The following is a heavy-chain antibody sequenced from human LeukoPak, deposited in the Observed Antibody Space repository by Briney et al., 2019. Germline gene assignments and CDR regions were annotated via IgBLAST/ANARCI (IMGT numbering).Heavy chain of an antibody. CDR2: TCYRSRWGS. CDR3: AREGDWAGTAY. Sequence: SQTLSLTCAISVDRVSSNRACWSWIRQSPSSCLGWLGRTCYRSRWGSDYAPSLKSRISINADTSKNQFSLQLNSVTPEDTAVYYRAREGDWAGTAYWGQGTLVAVSA. D-gene: IGHD3/OR15-3a*01. CDR1: VDRVSSNRAC. J-gene: IGHJ4*02. V-gene: IGHV6-1*01.